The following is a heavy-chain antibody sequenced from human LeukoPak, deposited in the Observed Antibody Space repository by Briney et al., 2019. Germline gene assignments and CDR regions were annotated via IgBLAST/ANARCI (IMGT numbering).Heavy chain of an antibody. J-gene: IGHJ4*02. CDR2: ISSSRNNI. V-gene: IGHV3-21*01. CDR3: ARNPYYYYTSGHFDC. CDR1: GFTFSSYI. Sequence: GGSLRLSXAASGFTFSSYIMNWVRQAPGEGLEWVSSISSSRNNIYYADSVKGRFTISKDNDKNSLYLQINILRGEDTAVYYCARNPYYYYTSGHFDCWLQGT. D-gene: IGHD3-3*01.